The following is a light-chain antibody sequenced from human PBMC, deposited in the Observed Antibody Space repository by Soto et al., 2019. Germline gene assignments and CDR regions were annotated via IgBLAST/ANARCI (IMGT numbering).Light chain of an antibody. CDR1: QDIGTW. V-gene: IGKV1-5*03. Sequence: DIQMTQSPSTLSASVGDRVTITCRASQDIGTWLAWYQQKPGKAPKLLIYKASNLESGVPSRFGGSGSGSEFTLTISNLQADDFATYYCQQYKDSPWTFGQGTKVDI. CDR3: QQYKDSPWT. J-gene: IGKJ1*01. CDR2: KAS.